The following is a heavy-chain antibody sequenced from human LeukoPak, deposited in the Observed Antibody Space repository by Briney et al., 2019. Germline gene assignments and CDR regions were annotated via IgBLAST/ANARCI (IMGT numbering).Heavy chain of an antibody. D-gene: IGHD6-13*01. J-gene: IGHJ5*02. CDR3: ARESSSSWFGYWFDP. Sequence: KPSETLSLTCAVYGGSFSGYYWSWIHQPPGKGLEWIGEINHSGSTNYNPSLKSRVTISVDTSKNQFSLKLSSVTAADTAVYYCARESSSSWFGYWFDPWGQGTLVTVSS. CDR2: INHSGST. CDR1: GGSFSGYY. V-gene: IGHV4-34*01.